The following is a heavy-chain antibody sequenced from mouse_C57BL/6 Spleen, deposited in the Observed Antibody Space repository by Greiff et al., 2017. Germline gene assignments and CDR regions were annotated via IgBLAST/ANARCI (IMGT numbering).Heavy chain of an antibody. J-gene: IGHJ4*01. CDR3: AWGSYYYAMDY. V-gene: IGHV1-74*01. Sequence: QVHVKQPGAELVKPGASVKVSCKASGYTFTSYWMHWVKQRPGQGLEWIGRIHPSDSDTNYNQKFKGKATLTVDKSSSTAYMQLSSLTSEDSAVNYCAWGSYYYAMDYWGQGTSVTVSS. CDR1: GYTFTSYW. CDR2: IHPSDSDT.